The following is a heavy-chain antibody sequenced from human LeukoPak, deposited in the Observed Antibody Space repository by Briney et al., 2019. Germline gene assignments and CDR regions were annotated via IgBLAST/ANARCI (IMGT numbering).Heavy chain of an antibody. CDR2: IDSSGGYM. Sequence: PGGSLRLSCEASGFTFNTYSMNWARQAPGKGLEWVSSIDSSGGYMFYADSVKGRFTISRDNTKNSLYLQMNSLRAEDTAVYYCARTPFDSGSRGSDAFDIWGQGTMVTVSS. J-gene: IGHJ3*02. CDR3: ARTPFDSGSRGSDAFDI. CDR1: GFTFNTYS. D-gene: IGHD1-26*01. V-gene: IGHV3-21*01.